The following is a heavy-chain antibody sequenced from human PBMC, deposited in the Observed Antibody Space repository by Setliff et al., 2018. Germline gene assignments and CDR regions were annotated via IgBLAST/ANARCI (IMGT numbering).Heavy chain of an antibody. J-gene: IGHJ6*03. CDR2: VSCDGRNK. Sequence: PGGSLRLSCAASGFTFSTYAIHWVRQGPGKGLEWVAIVSCDGRNKYYADSVKGRFTISRDNSKNTVSLQMNSLRPEDTAVYYCAGDGPLYDNFWNAPGYMDVWGKGTTVTVSS. V-gene: IGHV3-30*01. CDR3: AGDGPLYDNFWNAPGYMDV. D-gene: IGHD3-3*01. CDR1: GFTFSTYA.